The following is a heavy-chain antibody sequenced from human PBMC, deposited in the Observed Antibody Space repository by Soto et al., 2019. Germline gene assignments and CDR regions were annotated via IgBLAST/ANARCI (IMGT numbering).Heavy chain of an antibody. V-gene: IGHV3-74*01. D-gene: IGHD1-26*01. CDR2: ISTDGSTT. CDR3: VRDGGSYSGH. Sequence: GGSLRLSCAASGFTFSNYWMHWVRQAPGKGLVWVSRISTDGSTTTYADSVKGRFTISRDNAKNMLYLQMNSLRAEDTAVYYCVRDGGSYSGHWGQGTLVTVSS. CDR1: GFTFSNYW. J-gene: IGHJ4*02.